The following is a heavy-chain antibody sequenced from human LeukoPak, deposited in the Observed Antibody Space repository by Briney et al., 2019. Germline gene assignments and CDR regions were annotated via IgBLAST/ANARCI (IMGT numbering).Heavy chain of an antibody. V-gene: IGHV4-39*07. Sequence: SETLSLTCTFSGGSISRSSYYWGWVRQPPGKGLEWLGSIYYSGSTYYNPSLKSRVTISVDTSKNQFSLKLSSVTAADTAVYYCAREHVVTAINDYWGQGSLVTVSS. J-gene: IGHJ4*02. CDR1: GGSISRSSYY. D-gene: IGHD2-21*02. CDR2: IYYSGST. CDR3: AREHVVTAINDY.